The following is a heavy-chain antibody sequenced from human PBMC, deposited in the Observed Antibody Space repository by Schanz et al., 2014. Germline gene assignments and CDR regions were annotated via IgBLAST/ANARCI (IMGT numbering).Heavy chain of an antibody. J-gene: IGHJ1*01. V-gene: IGHV3-23*04. CDR1: GFTFSTYT. CDR2: IAVSGDR. D-gene: IGHD2-2*01. CDR3: ARSTSMYFLQ. Sequence: EVQLVESGGGLVQPGGSLRLSCAASGFTFSTYTINWVRQAPGKGLEWVSTIAVSGDRYYADSVKGRFTISRDNSENTLYLQMNSLRAEDTAVYYCARSTSMYFLQWGQGTLVTVSS.